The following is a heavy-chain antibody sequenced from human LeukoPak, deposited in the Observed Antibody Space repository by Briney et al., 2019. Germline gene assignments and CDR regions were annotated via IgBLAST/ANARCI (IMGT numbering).Heavy chain of an antibody. V-gene: IGHV3-7*01. D-gene: IGHD6-19*01. CDR1: GFTFSSFW. CDR2: IKDDGSDK. J-gene: IGHJ4*02. Sequence: PGGSLRLSCVTSGFTFSSFWMNWVRQAPGKGLEWVANIKDDGSDKNYVDSVKGRFTISRDNAKKSLYLQMNSLRAEDTAVYYCARGTGWYPDYWGQGILVTVSS. CDR3: ARGTGWYPDY.